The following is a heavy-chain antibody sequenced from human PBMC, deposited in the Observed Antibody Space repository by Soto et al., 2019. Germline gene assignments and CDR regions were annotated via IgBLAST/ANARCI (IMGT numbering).Heavy chain of an antibody. CDR3: TSSSTVMTDY. J-gene: IGHJ4*02. V-gene: IGHV3-49*04. Sequence: RSLRLSCTASGFTFGDYAMSWVRQAPGKGPEGVGFIRSNAYGGPTEYAASVKGRFTITRDDSKSIAYLQMNSLKTEDTSVYYCTSSSTVMTDYWGQGTLVTVSS. CDR1: GFTFGDYA. D-gene: IGHD4-4*01. CDR2: IRSNAYGGPT.